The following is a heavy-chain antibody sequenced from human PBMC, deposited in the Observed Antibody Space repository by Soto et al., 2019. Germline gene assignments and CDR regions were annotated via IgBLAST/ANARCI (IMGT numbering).Heavy chain of an antibody. D-gene: IGHD3-10*01. V-gene: IGHV3-23*01. CDR1: GFTFSSYA. Sequence: GGSLRLSCAASGFTFSSYAMSWVRQAPGKGLEWVSAISGSGGSTYYADSVKGRFTISRDNSKNTLYLQMNSLRAEDTAVYYCAKKTKPRLWYGSPYGMDVWGQGTTVTVSS. CDR2: ISGSGGST. CDR3: AKKTKPRLWYGSPYGMDV. J-gene: IGHJ6*02.